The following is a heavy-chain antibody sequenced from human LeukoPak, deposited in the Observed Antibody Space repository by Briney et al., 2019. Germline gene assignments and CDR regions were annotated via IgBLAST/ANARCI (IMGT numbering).Heavy chain of an antibody. CDR3: AKEIWPTVTTPGWTYFDY. CDR1: GFTFSSYG. J-gene: IGHJ4*02. D-gene: IGHD4-17*01. CDR2: ISGSGGST. V-gene: IGHV3-23*01. Sequence: GGSLRLSCAASGFTFSSYGMSWVRQAPGKGLEWVSAISGSGGSTYYADSVKGRFTISRDNSKNTLYLQMNSLRAEDTAVYYCAKEIWPTVTTPGWTYFDYWGQGALVTVST.